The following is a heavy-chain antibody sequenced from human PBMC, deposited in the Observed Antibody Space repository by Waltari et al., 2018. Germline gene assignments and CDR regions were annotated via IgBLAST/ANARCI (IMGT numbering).Heavy chain of an antibody. Sequence: EVQLVESGGGLVQPGGSLRLSCQASGFTASSNSIPWVRQPPGTGVEWVSVIYSGGSTYYAVSVKGRFTNSRHNSKNTLYLQMNSLGAEDTAVYYCARGGIVGGLGYWGQGTLVTVSS. D-gene: IGHD1-26*01. V-gene: IGHV3-53*04. CDR3: ARGGIVGGLGY. CDR1: GFTASSNS. J-gene: IGHJ4*02. CDR2: IYSGGST.